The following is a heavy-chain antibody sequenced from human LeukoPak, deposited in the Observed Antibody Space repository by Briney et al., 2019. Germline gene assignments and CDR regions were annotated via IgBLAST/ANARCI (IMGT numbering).Heavy chain of an antibody. CDR1: GFTVSSNY. Sequence: GGSLRLSCAASGFTVSSNYVSWVRQAPGKGLEWVSVIYSGGSTYYADSVKGRFTVSRDNSKNTLYLQMNSLRAEDTAVYYCAKDPLSYGSGTYYNYWGQGTLVTVSS. J-gene: IGHJ4*02. CDR3: AKDPLSYGSGTYYNY. D-gene: IGHD3-10*01. V-gene: IGHV3-66*01. CDR2: IYSGGST.